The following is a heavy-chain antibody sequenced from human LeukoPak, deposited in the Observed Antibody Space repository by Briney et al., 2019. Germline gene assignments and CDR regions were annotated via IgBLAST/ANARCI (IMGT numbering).Heavy chain of an antibody. J-gene: IGHJ5*02. D-gene: IGHD6-13*01. Sequence: PGGSLRLSCVASGFTFSSCGMHWVRQAPGKGLEWVAVISYDGSNKYYADSVKGRFTISRDNPKNTLYVQMNSLRAEDTAVYYCAILPHRQQLNWFDPWGQGTLVTVSS. CDR2: ISYDGSNK. CDR3: AILPHRQQLNWFDP. CDR1: GFTFSSCG. V-gene: IGHV3-30*03.